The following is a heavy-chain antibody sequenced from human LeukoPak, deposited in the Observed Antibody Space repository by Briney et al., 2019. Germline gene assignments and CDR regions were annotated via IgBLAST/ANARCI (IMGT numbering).Heavy chain of an antibody. V-gene: IGHV4-34*01. CDR2: IDHSGST. D-gene: IGHD1-1*01. CDR1: GGSFSGYS. Sequence: SETLSLTCAVYGGSFSGYSWSWIRQPPGKGLKWFGEIDHSGSTNCNPSLKSRVTISVDTSKNQFSLKLSSVTAADTAVYYCARLSTTDNWFDPWGQGTLVTVSS. J-gene: IGHJ5*02. CDR3: ARLSTTDNWFDP.